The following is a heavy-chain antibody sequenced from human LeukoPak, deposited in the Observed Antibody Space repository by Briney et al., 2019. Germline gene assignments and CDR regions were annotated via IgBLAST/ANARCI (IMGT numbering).Heavy chain of an antibody. V-gene: IGHV4-39*07. CDR3: ARAGRGYCSSTSCYSRYYYYMDV. CDR2: IYYSGST. CDR1: GGSISSSSYY. D-gene: IGHD2-2*02. J-gene: IGHJ6*03. Sequence: SETLSLTCTVSGGSISSSSYYWGWIRQPPGKGLEWIGSIYYSGSTYYNPSLKSRVTISVDTSKNQFSLKLSSVTAADTAVYYCARAGRGYCSSTSCYSRYYYYMDVWGKGTTVTVSS.